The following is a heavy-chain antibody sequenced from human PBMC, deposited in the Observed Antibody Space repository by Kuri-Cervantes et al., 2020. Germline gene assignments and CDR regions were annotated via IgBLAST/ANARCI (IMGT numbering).Heavy chain of an antibody. Sequence: SETLSLTCTVSGGSISSGDYYWSWIRQPPGKGLEWIGSIYYSGSTYYNPSLKSRVTISVDTYKNQFSLKLSSVTAADTAVYYCARERGVTKDYWGQGTLVTVSS. V-gene: IGHV4-39*01. CDR2: IYYSGST. CDR3: ARERGVTKDY. CDR1: GGSISSGDYY. D-gene: IGHD2-21*02. J-gene: IGHJ4*02.